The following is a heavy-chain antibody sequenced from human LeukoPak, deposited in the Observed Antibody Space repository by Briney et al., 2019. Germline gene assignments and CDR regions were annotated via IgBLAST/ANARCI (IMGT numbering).Heavy chain of an antibody. J-gene: IGHJ6*02. V-gene: IGHV1-69*04. Sequence: SVKVSCKASGGTFSSYAISWVRQAPGQGLEWMGRIIPILSITNYAQKFQGRVTITADKSTSTVYMELSSLRSEDTAVYYCATNTNGDYAYYYYAMDVWGQGTTVTVSS. CDR3: ATNTNGDYAYYYYAMDV. CDR1: GGTFSSYA. D-gene: IGHD4-17*01. CDR2: IIPILSIT.